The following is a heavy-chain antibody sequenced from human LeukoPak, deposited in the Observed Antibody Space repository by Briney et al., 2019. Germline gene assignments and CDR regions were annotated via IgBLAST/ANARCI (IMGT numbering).Heavy chain of an antibody. CDR1: GGSFSGYY. D-gene: IGHD6-13*01. Sequence: SETLSLTCAVYGGSFSGYYWTWIRQPPGKGLEWIGSIYYSGSTYYNPSLKSRVTISVDTSKNQFSLKLSSVTAADTAVYYCARGGSSSWYPRNWFDPWGQGTLVTVSS. V-gene: IGHV4-34*01. J-gene: IGHJ5*02. CDR2: IYYSGST. CDR3: ARGGSSSWYPRNWFDP.